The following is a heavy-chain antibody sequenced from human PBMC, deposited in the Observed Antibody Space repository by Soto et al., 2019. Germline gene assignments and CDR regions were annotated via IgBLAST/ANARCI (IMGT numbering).Heavy chain of an antibody. D-gene: IGHD6-19*01. J-gene: IGHJ6*02. CDR1: GYTFTSYD. CDR2: MNPNSGNT. CDR3: ARKGSIAVAGYYYYGMDV. V-gene: IGHV1-8*01. Sequence: XSVKVSCKASGYTFTSYDINWVRQATGQGLEWMGWMNPNSGNTGYAQKFQGRVTMTRNTSISTAYMELSSLRSEDTAVYYCARKGSIAVAGYYYYGMDVWGQGTTVTVSS.